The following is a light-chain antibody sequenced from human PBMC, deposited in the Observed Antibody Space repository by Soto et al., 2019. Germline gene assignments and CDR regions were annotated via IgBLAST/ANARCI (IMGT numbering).Light chain of an antibody. CDR1: QTVSNW. Sequence: DIKMSQSPSTLSASIGDRVTITCRASQTVSNWLAWYQVKPGKAPKLLIYKASTLKSGVLSRFSGSGSGTEFTLTISSLQPDDFATYYCQHYYSYSEAFGQGTKVAI. CDR2: KAS. CDR3: QHYYSYSEA. V-gene: IGKV1-5*03. J-gene: IGKJ1*01.